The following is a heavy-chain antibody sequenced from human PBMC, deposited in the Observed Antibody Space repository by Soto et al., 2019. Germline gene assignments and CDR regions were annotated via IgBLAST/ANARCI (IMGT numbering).Heavy chain of an antibody. D-gene: IGHD6-13*01. J-gene: IGHJ4*02. V-gene: IGHV3-30*18. CDR1: GFTFSSYG. CDR3: AKTSSWYYFDY. Sequence: GGSLRLSCAASGFTFSSYGMHWVRQAPGKGLEWVAVISYDGSNKYYADSVKGRFTISRDNSKNTLYLQMNSLRAEDTAVYYCAKTSSWYYFDYWGQGTLVTVSS. CDR2: ISYDGSNK.